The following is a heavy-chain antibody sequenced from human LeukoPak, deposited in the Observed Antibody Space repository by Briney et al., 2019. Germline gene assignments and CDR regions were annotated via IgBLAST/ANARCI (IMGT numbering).Heavy chain of an antibody. V-gene: IGHV5-51*01. J-gene: IGHJ3*02. CDR1: GYSFTTYW. CDR3: ARNPLVVVPAVSVGDGFDI. CDR2: IYPGDSDT. Sequence: PGESLKISCKGSGYSFTTYWIGWVRQMPGKGLEWMGIIYPGDSDTRYSPSFQGQVTISADKSISTAYLQWSSLKASDTAMYYCARNPLVVVPAVSVGDGFDIWGQGTMVTVSS. D-gene: IGHD2-2*01.